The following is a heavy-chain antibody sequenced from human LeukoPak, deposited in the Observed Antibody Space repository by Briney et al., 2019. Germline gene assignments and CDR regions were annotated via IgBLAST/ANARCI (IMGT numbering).Heavy chain of an antibody. CDR1: GGSISSGGYY. V-gene: IGHV4-31*03. CDR3: AVGGSSSSENPWNNWFDP. CDR2: IYYSGST. D-gene: IGHD6-6*01. Sequence: SETLSLTCTVSGGSISSGGYYWSWIRQHPGKGLEWIGYIYYSGSTYYNPSLKSRVTISVDTSKNQFSLKLSSVTAADTAVYYCAVGGSSSSENPWNNWFDPWGQGTLVTVSS. J-gene: IGHJ5*02.